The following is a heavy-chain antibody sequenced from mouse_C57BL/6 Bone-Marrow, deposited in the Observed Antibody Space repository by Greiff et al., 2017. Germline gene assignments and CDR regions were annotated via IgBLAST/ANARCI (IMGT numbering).Heavy chain of an antibody. Sequence: QVQLQQSGPGLVAPSQSLSITCTVSGFSLTSYGVSWVRQPPGKGLEWLGVIWGDGSTNYHSALISRLSISKDNSKSQVFLKLNSLQTDDTATYXCAKGGGYYYGSSPLYAMDYWGQGTSVTVSS. CDR1: GFSLTSYG. D-gene: IGHD1-1*01. CDR3: AKGGGYYYGSSPLYAMDY. J-gene: IGHJ4*01. CDR2: IWGDGST. V-gene: IGHV2-3*01.